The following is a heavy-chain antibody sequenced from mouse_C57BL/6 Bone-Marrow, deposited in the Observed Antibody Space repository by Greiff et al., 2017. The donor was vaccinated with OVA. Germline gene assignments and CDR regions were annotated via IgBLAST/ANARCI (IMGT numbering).Heavy chain of an antibody. D-gene: IGHD2-4*01. V-gene: IGHV1-81*01. CDR3: ARFDYERYFDV. Sequence: VQLQQSGAELARPGASVKLSCKASGYTFTSYGISWVKQRTGQGLEWIGEIYPRSGNTYYNEKFKGKATLTVDTSSSTAYMQLSSLTSEDSAVYFCARFDYERYFDVWGTGTTVTVSS. CDR2: IYPRSGNT. J-gene: IGHJ1*03. CDR1: GYTFTSYG.